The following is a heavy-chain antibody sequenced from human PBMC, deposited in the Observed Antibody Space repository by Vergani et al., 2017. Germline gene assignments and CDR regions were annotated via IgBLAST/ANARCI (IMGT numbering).Heavy chain of an antibody. CDR2: ISGTGLST. CDR3: VKEKIDLGSYFFDS. Sequence: EVHLLESGGGLVQSGRSLRLSCAASGFTFSNSAVSWVRQAPGRGLAWVSSISGTGLSTYYADSVKGRFSISRDNSKNTVFLQMHSLRAEDTAIYYCVKEKIDLGSYFFDSWGHGIMVTVSS. V-gene: IGHV3-23*01. D-gene: IGHD2/OR15-2a*01. J-gene: IGHJ4*01. CDR1: GFTFSNSA.